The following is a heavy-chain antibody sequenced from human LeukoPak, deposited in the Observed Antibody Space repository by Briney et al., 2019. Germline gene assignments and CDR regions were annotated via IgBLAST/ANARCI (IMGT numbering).Heavy chain of an antibody. D-gene: IGHD3-3*01. CDR2: ITWKSHRT. Sequence: PGGSLRLSCAASGFTFDDNTMHWVRQTPGRGLEWVSFITWKSHRTHYADSVRGRFTVSRDNSKDSMHLEMNSLKTEDTGLYHCASELGYRSLGYLGQGTLVTVSS. J-gene: IGHJ4*02. V-gene: IGHV3-43*01. CDR1: GFTFDDNT. CDR3: ASELGYRSLGY.